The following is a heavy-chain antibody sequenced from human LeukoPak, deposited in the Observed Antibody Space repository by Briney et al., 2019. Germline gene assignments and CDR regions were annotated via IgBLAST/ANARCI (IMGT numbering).Heavy chain of an antibody. J-gene: IGHJ1*01. Sequence: HPGGSLRLSCAASGFTFDDYAMHWVRQAPGKGLEWVSGISWNSGSIGHADSVKGRFTISRDNAKNSLYLQMNSLRDEDTALYYCAKGLITMVRGAPSLWGQGTLVTVSS. CDR1: GFTFDDYA. D-gene: IGHD3-10*01. CDR3: AKGLITMVRGAPSL. V-gene: IGHV3-9*01. CDR2: ISWNSGSI.